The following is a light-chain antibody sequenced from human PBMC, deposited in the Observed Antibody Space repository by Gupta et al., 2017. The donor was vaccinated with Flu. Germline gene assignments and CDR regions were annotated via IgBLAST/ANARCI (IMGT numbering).Light chain of an antibody. J-gene: IGLJ3*02. CDR3: RSVTSAGQGV. Sequence: WTTSSATGTSNDVGGYDYVSWYQQHPGKTHNLMIYEVTKRPAGVATRFSGSKSGNTASLTISGLEEEDEADYYCRSVTSAGQGVFGGGTKLTVL. V-gene: IGLV2-14*01. CDR1: SNDVGGYDY. CDR2: EVT.